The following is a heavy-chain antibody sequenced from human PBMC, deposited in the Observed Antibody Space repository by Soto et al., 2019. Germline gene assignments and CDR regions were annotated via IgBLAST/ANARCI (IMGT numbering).Heavy chain of an antibody. D-gene: IGHD1-26*01. CDR1: GFTFSSYG. CDR3: ARGSRIVGVTCEPFDY. J-gene: IGHJ4*02. CDR2: IWYDGSNK. V-gene: IGHV3-33*01. Sequence: QVQLVESGGGVVQPGRSLRLSCAASGFTFSSYGMHWVRQAPGKGLEWVAVIWYDGSNKYYADSVKGRFTISRDNSKNTLYLQMNSLRAEDTAVYYCARGSRIVGVTCEPFDYWGQGTLVTVSS.